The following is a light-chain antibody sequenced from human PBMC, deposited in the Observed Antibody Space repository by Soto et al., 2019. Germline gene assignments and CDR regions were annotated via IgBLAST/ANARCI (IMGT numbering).Light chain of an antibody. CDR1: TGAVTSGHY. V-gene: IGLV7-46*01. CDR3: LLSYSGARGV. Sequence: QAVVTQEPSLTVSPGGTVTLTCGSRTGAVTSGHYPYWFEQKPGQAPRTLIYDTSNKHSWTPARFSGSLLGGKAALTLSGAQPEDEVEYYCLLSYSGARGVFGGGTKLTVL. J-gene: IGLJ2*01. CDR2: DTS.